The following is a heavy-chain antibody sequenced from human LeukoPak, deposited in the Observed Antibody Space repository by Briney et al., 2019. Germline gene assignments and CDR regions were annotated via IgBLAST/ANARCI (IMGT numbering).Heavy chain of an antibody. Sequence: GASVKVSCKASGYTFTNYYIHWIRQAPGQGLEWMGIINPIGGSTSYAQKFQGRVTMTRDTSTSTVYMELSSLRSEDTAVYYCARATRSGSYYGLEGLIDYWGQGTLVTVSS. J-gene: IGHJ4*02. V-gene: IGHV1-46*01. CDR3: ARATRSGSYYGLEGLIDY. CDR1: GYTFTNYY. CDR2: INPIGGST. D-gene: IGHD1-26*01.